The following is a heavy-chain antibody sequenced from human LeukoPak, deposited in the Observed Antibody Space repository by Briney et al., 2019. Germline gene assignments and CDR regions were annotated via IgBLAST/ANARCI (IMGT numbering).Heavy chain of an antibody. V-gene: IGHV1-2*02. CDR3: ARAVSGSLYGDFDC. Sequence: ASVKVSCKASGYTFSDYYLHWVRQAPGQGLEWMGWINPKIGAINYAQEFQGRVTITADKSTSTAYMELSSLRSDDTAVYYCARAVSGSLYGDFDCWGQGTLVTVSS. CDR2: INPKIGAI. D-gene: IGHD1-26*01. J-gene: IGHJ4*02. CDR1: GYTFSDYY.